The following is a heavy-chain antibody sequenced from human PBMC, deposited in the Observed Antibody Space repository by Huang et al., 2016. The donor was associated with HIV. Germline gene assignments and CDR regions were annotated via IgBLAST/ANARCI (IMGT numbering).Heavy chain of an antibody. D-gene: IGHD3-16*02. CDR3: ARIGGDYIWGSYRQRLNLDY. V-gene: IGHV4-34*01. J-gene: IGHJ4*02. CDR1: GGSLSGHY. CDR2: ISHDGRT. Sequence: QVQLQEWGAGLLKPSETLSLTCAVYGGSLSGHYWTWIRQPPGKGLEWIGDISHDGRTDYAPSLKSRVTILVDTSKNQFSLKMNSVTAADTAVYYCARIGGDYIWGSYRQRLNLDYWGQGTLVTVSS.